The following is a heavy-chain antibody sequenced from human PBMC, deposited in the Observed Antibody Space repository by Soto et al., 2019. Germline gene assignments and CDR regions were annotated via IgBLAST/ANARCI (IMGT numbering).Heavy chain of an antibody. Sequence: EVQLEESGGGLVQPGGSLRLSCAASGFTFSSNWMHWVRQAPGKGLVWVSHINTDGRSTNYADSVKGRFTISRDNAKNTLYLQMNSPRAEDTAIYYCARDVGYAMDVWGQGTTVTVSS. CDR2: INTDGRST. D-gene: IGHD3-3*01. J-gene: IGHJ6*02. CDR3: ARDVGYAMDV. V-gene: IGHV3-74*01. CDR1: GFTFSSNW.